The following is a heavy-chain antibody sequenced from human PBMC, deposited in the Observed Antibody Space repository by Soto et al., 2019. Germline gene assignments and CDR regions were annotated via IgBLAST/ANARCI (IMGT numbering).Heavy chain of an antibody. CDR3: ARSTTVTTRSPGYFQH. D-gene: IGHD4-17*01. Sequence: PSETLSLTCTVSGGSISSYYWSWIRQPPGKGLEWIGYIYYSGSTNYNPSLKSRVTISVDTSKNQFSLKLSSVTAADTAMYYCARSTTVTTRSPGYFQHWGQGTQVTVSS. CDR2: IYYSGST. J-gene: IGHJ1*01. CDR1: GGSISSYY. V-gene: IGHV4-59*01.